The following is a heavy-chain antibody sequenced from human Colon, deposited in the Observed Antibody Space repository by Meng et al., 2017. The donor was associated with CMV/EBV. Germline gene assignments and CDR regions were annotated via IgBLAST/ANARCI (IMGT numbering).Heavy chain of an antibody. D-gene: IGHD3-22*01. V-gene: IGHV3-21*06. J-gene: IGHJ5*02. Sequence: GGSLRLSCAASGFTFSNYSMNWVRQAPGKGLEWVSFISSRSTYIYYADSMKGRFTISRDNAKNSLYLHMNSLSAEDTAVYYCARDPGYYDSTGYNYVGWFDPWGQGTLVTVSS. CDR1: GFTFSNYS. CDR2: ISSRSTYI. CDR3: ARDPGYYDSTGYNYVGWFDP.